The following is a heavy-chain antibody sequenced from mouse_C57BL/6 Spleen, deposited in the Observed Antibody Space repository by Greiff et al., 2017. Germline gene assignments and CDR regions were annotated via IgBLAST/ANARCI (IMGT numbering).Heavy chain of an antibody. CDR2: IWGVGST. CDR3: ARDSSGYPYAMDY. D-gene: IGHD3-2*02. V-gene: IGHV2-6*01. CDR1: GFSLTSYG. J-gene: IGHJ4*01. Sequence: VQLQESGPGLVAPSQSLSITCTVSGFSLTSYGVDWVRQSPGKGLEWLGVIWGVGSTNYNSALKSRLSISKDNSKSQVFLKMNSLQTDDTAMYYCARDSSGYPYAMDYWGQGTSVTVSS.